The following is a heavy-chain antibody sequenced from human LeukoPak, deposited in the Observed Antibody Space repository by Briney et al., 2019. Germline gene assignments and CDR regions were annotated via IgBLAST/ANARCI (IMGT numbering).Heavy chain of an antibody. CDR3: ARDAWRRAFNYGMDV. V-gene: IGHV3-9*01. D-gene: IGHD5-12*01. CDR1: GFTFDDYA. J-gene: IGHJ6*02. CDR2: ISLSSGNI. Sequence: GRSLRLSCAASGFTFDDYAMHWVRQAPGKGLEWVAGISLSSGNIGYADSVKGRFTIYRDNAENSLHLQMNSLRTEDTALYFCARDAWRRAFNYGMDVWGQGTTVAVSS.